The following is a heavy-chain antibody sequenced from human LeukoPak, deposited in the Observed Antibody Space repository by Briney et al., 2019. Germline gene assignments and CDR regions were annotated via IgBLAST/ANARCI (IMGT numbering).Heavy chain of an antibody. CDR2: ISAYNGNT. CDR3: ARYTYYDFWSADNWFDP. CDR1: GYTFTSYG. J-gene: IGHJ5*02. Sequence: ASVKVSCKASGYTFTSYGISWVRQAPGQGLEWMGWISAYNGNTNYAQKLQGRVTMTTDTSTSTAYMELSSLRSEDTAVYYCARYTYYDFWSADNWFDPWGQGTLVTVSS. D-gene: IGHD3-3*01. V-gene: IGHV1-18*01.